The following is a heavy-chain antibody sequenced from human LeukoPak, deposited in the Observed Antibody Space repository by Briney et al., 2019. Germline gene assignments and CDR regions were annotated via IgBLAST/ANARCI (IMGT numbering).Heavy chain of an antibody. V-gene: IGHV4-34*01. CDR3: ARERYYDILTGSYYFDY. CDR1: GGSFSGYY. J-gene: IGHJ4*02. D-gene: IGHD3-9*01. Sequence: SETLSLTCAVYGGSFSGYYWSWIRQPPGKGLEWIGEINHSGSTNYNPSLKSRVTISVDTSKNKFSLKLSSVTAADTAVYYCARERYYDILTGSYYFDYWGQGTLVTVSS. CDR2: INHSGST.